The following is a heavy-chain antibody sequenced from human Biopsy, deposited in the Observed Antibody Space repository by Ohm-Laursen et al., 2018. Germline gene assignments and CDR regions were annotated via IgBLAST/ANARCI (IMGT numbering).Heavy chain of an antibody. CDR2: IYFTGRT. V-gene: IGHV4-59*07. J-gene: IGHJ2*01. CDR3: ASAGYNPDWNFDL. D-gene: IGHD5-24*01. CDR1: GCPIGSYY. Sequence: SDTLSLTCAVSGCPIGSYYWSWIRQPPGKALEWIGYIYFTGRTSYNPSLKSRVTMSVNTSKKQFSLRLSSVTAADTAVYYCASAGYNPDWNFDLWGRGTRVTVSS.